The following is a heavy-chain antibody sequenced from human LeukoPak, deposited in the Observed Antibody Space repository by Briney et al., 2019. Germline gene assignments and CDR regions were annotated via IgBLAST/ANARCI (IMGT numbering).Heavy chain of an antibody. CDR1: GGTFSSYA. D-gene: IGHD1-1*01. V-gene: IGHV1-69*13. Sequence: SVKVSCKASGGTFSSYAISWVRQAPGQGLEWMGGIIPIFGTANYAQKFQGRDTITADESTGTAYMDLSSLRSEDTAVYYCARGGVQLERFDYWGQGTLVTVSS. CDR2: IIPIFGTA. J-gene: IGHJ4*02. CDR3: ARGGVQLERFDY.